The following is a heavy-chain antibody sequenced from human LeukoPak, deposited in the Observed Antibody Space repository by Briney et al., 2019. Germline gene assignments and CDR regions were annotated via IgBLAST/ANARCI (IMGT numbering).Heavy chain of an antibody. CDR1: GFTFSSYG. J-gene: IGHJ4*02. CDR3: AKIEAGYYFKESIDY. Sequence: GGSLRLSCAASGFTFSSYGMDWVRQAPGKGLEWVSFIRFDGSNKFYADSVKGRFTISRDNSKNTLYLQRNSLRVEDTAVSYCAKIEAGYYFKESIDYWGQGTLVTVSS. D-gene: IGHD3-22*01. CDR2: IRFDGSNK. V-gene: IGHV3-30*02.